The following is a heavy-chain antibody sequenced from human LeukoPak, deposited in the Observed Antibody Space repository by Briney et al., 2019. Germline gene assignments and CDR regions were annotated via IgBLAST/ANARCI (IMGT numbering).Heavy chain of an antibody. J-gene: IGHJ4*02. CDR2: ITRSSSSI. D-gene: IGHD1-20*01. CDR3: AEEGSNWNDLC. V-gene: IGHV3-21*01. Sequence: PGGSLRLSCAASGFTFSTYTMKWVRQAPGKGLEWVSSITRSSSSIYYADSVKGRFTISRDNAKNSLYLQMNSLRAEDTAVYYCAEEGSNWNDLCWGQGTLVTVSS. CDR1: GFTFSTYT.